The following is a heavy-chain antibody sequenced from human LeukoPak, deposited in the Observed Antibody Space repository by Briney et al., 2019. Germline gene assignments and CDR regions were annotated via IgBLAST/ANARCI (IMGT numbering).Heavy chain of an antibody. CDR2: IYSGGSA. J-gene: IGHJ4*02. CDR3: ARDTIAAAGVDY. D-gene: IGHD6-13*01. Sequence: GGSLRLSCAASGFTVSTNYMSWVRQAPGKGLEWVSVIYSGGSAYYADSVEGRFTISRDNSKNTLYLQMNSLRAEDTAVYYCARDTIAAAGVDYWGQGTLVTVSS. CDR1: GFTVSTNY. V-gene: IGHV3-66*01.